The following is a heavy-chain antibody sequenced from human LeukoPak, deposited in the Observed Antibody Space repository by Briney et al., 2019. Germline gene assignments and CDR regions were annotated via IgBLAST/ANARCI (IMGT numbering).Heavy chain of an antibody. CDR1: GGSIRNYY. J-gene: IGHJ5*02. Sequence: SETLSLTCTHSGGSIRNYYWSWLRQPAGKGLEWIGRIYSSGSSNYNPSLKSRVTMSVDTSKNQFSLELSTVTAADTAMYYCTKGGSSWYNWFDPWGQGTLVTVSS. V-gene: IGHV4-4*07. CDR3: TKGGSSWYNWFDP. CDR2: IYSSGSS. D-gene: IGHD6-13*01.